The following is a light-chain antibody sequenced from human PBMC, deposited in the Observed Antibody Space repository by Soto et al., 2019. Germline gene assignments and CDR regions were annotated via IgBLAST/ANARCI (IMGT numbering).Light chain of an antibody. CDR2: GAS. V-gene: IGKV3-15*01. J-gene: IGKJ4*01. CDR3: QQYKNWLALT. Sequence: EIVLTQSPGTLSLSPGESATLSCRASRSLDSGQLAWYQQKPGQAPRLLIYGASTRATGIPARFSGSGSGTEFTLTISSLQSEDSAVYYCQQYKNWLALTFGGGTKVDIK. CDR1: RSLDSGQ.